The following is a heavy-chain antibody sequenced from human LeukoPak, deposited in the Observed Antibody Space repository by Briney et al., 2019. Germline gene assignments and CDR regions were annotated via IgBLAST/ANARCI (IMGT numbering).Heavy chain of an antibody. Sequence: ASVKVSCKASGYTFTSYGISWVRQAPGQGLEWMGWISAYNGNTDYGQKFQGRVTINADESTSTAYMELSSLRSEDTAVYYCARVVTPKYCSSTSCYWKGWFDPWGQRTLVTVSS. CDR1: GYTFTSYG. V-gene: IGHV1-18*01. J-gene: IGHJ5*02. CDR3: ARVVTPKYCSSTSCYWKGWFDP. CDR2: ISAYNGNT. D-gene: IGHD2-2*01.